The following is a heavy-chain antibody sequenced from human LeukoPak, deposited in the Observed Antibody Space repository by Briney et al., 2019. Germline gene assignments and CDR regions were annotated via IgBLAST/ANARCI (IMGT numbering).Heavy chain of an antibody. CDR2: INDSGST. J-gene: IGHJ5*02. V-gene: IGHV4-34*01. D-gene: IGHD4-11*01. Sequence: PSETLSLTCAVYGGSFSGYCWSWIRQPPGKGLEWIGVINDSGSTNYNPYLKSGVTTIVGTNTNQFSLKLSSVNAADTAVYYCARGRVTYRPNNWFDPWGQGTLVTVAS. CDR1: GGSFSGYC. CDR3: ARGRVTYRPNNWFDP.